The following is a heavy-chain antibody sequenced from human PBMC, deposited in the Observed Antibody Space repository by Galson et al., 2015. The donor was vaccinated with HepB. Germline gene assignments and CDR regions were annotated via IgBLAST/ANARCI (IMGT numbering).Heavy chain of an antibody. CDR2: ISAYNGNT. Sequence: SVKVSCKASGYTFTSYGISWVRQAPGQGLEWMGWISAYNGNTNYAQKLQGRVTMTTDTSTSTAYMELRSLRSDDTAVYYCARESGVTIFGVAPWGSGCGFDYWGQGTLVTVSS. D-gene: IGHD3-3*01. CDR3: ARESGVTIFGVAPWGSGCGFDY. CDR1: GYTFTSYG. V-gene: IGHV1-18*04. J-gene: IGHJ4*02.